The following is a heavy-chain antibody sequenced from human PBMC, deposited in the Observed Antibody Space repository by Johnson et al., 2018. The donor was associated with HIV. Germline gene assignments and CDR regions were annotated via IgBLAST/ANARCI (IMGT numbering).Heavy chain of an antibody. Sequence: QVQLVESGGGVVQPGRSLRLSCPASGFTFRSYGMHWVRQAPGKGLEWAAVISYDGSDKYYADSVKGRFTISRDNSKNTLYLQMKSLRAEDTAVYYCAKGPQGIATPDAFDIWGQGTMVTVSS. V-gene: IGHV3-30*18. J-gene: IGHJ3*02. CDR1: GFTFRSYG. D-gene: IGHD2-21*01. CDR2: ISYDGSDK. CDR3: AKGPQGIATPDAFDI.